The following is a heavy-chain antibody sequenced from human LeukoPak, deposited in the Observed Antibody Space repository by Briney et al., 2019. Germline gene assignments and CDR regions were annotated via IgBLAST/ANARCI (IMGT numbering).Heavy chain of an antibody. CDR1: GYTFTSYY. V-gene: IGHV1-46*01. CDR2: INPSGGST. Sequence: ASVKVSRKASGYTFTSYYMHWVRQAPGQGLEWMGIINPSGGSTSYAQKFQGRVTMTRDTSTSTVYMELSSLRSEDTAVYYCARVSYYDFWSGYFPERDGMDVWGQGTTVAVSS. CDR3: ARVSYYDFWSGYFPERDGMDV. J-gene: IGHJ6*02. D-gene: IGHD3-3*01.